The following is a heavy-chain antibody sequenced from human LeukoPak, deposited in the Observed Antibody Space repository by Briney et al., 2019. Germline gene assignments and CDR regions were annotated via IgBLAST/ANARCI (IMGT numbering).Heavy chain of an antibody. CDR3: ARGGIQLPDY. Sequence: SETLSLTCTVSGGSISSGSYYWSWIRQSPGMGLEWLGCTYYRGSSNYNPSLKSRVTISLDTFRNQFFLRLSSVTAADTAVYYCARGGIQLPDYWGQGTLVSVCS. CDR2: TYYRGSS. CDR1: GGSISSGSYY. J-gene: IGHJ4*02. V-gene: IGHV4-61*01. D-gene: IGHD1-26*01.